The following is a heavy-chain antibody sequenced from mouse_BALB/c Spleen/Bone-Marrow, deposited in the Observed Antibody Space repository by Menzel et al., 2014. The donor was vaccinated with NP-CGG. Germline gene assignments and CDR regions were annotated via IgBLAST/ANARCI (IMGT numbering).Heavy chain of an antibody. CDR3: ARAPPYDFYAMDY. J-gene: IGHJ4*01. Sequence: VQLKQSGGGLVKPGGSLKLSCAASGFTFSDYYMFWVRQTPEKRLEWVATISDGVSYAYYPDNVKGRFTISRDNARNNLYLQMSSLKSEDTAMYYCARAPPYDFYAMDYWGQGTSVTVSS. V-gene: IGHV5-4*02. CDR2: ISDGVSYA. D-gene: IGHD2-13*01. CDR1: GFTFSDYY.